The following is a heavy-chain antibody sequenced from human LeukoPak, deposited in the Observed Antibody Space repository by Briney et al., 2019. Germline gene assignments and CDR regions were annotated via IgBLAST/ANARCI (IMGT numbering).Heavy chain of an antibody. CDR2: ISGSGGST. CDR3: AKDRGSWELPLDFDY. J-gene: IGHJ4*02. D-gene: IGHD1-26*01. V-gene: IGHV3-23*01. CDR1: GFTFSSYA. Sequence: GGSLRLSCAASGFTFSSYAMSWVRQAPGKGLEWVSAISGSGGSTYYADSVKGRFTISRDNSKNTLYLQMNSLRAEDTAVYYCAKDRGSWELPLDFDYWGQGTLVTVSS.